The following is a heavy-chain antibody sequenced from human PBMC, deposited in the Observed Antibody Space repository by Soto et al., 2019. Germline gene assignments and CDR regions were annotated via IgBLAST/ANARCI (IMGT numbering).Heavy chain of an antibody. CDR1: GFTFSSYG. CDR2: ISYDGSNK. CDR3: AKEGPYYDFWSGYQYY. D-gene: IGHD3-3*01. V-gene: IGHV3-30*18. J-gene: IGHJ4*02. Sequence: GGSLRLSCAASGFTFSSYGMHWVRQAPGKGLEWVAVISYDGSNKYYADSVKGRFTISRDNSKNTLYLQMNGLRAEDTAVYYCAKEGPYYDFWSGYQYYWGQGTLVTVSS.